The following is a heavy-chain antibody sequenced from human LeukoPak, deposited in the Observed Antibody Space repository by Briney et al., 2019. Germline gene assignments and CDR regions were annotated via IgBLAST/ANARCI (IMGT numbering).Heavy chain of an antibody. J-gene: IGHJ6*02. Sequence: GGSLRLSCAASGFTFSSYSMNWVRQAPGKGLEWVSSISSSSSYINYADSVKGRFTISRDNAKNSLYLQMNSLRAEDTAVYYCAREGCGGDCYSYYYYGMDVWGQGTTVTVSS. CDR2: ISSSSSYI. CDR1: GFTFSSYS. D-gene: IGHD2-21*02. CDR3: AREGCGGDCYSYYYYGMDV. V-gene: IGHV3-21*01.